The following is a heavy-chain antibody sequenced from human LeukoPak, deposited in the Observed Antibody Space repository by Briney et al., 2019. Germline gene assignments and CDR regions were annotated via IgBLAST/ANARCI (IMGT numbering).Heavy chain of an antibody. CDR3: ARAPNPDFFDD. V-gene: IGHV4-61*08. D-gene: IGHD2-8*01. Sequence: SETLSLTCTVSGGSLSSGDYYWSWIRQPPGTGLEWIGYIYYSGSTNYNPSLKSRVTISVDTSRNQFSLKLSSVTAADTAVYYCARAPNPDFFDDWGQGTLVTVSS. J-gene: IGHJ4*02. CDR2: IYYSGST. CDR1: GGSLSSGDYY.